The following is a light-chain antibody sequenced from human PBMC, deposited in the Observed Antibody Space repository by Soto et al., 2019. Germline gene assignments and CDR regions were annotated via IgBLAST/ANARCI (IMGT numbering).Light chain of an antibody. CDR2: WAS. J-gene: IGKJ1*01. V-gene: IGKV4-1*01. CDR3: QQYGSSQVT. CDR1: QSLLSSSDNRNY. Sequence: DVVMTQSPDSLALSLGERATINCKSSQSLLSSSDNRNYLAWFQQKVGQPPKLLIRWASTRESGVPDRFSASGSATDFTLTIISLQAEDVAVYSFQQYGSSQVTFGQGTKVEIK.